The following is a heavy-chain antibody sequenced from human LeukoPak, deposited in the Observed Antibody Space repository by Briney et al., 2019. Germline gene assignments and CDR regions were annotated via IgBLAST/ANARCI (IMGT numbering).Heavy chain of an antibody. J-gene: IGHJ4*02. Sequence: GGSLRLSCAASGFTFSTYSMSWVRQAPGKGLEWVSTITAGGGNKDYADSVKGRFTISRDNSKNTVYLQMNSLRAEDTAVYYCAKDSPGFGTVFDSWGQGTLITVSS. CDR1: GFTFSTYS. CDR2: ITAGGGNK. CDR3: AKDSPGFGTVFDS. V-gene: IGHV3-23*01. D-gene: IGHD3-16*01.